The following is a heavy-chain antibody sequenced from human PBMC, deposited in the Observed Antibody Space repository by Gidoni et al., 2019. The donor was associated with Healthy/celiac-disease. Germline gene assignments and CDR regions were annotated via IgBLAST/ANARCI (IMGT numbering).Heavy chain of an antibody. J-gene: IGHJ4*02. CDR3: TTQIV. D-gene: IGHD3-22*01. CDR1: GFTFNNTW. Sequence: VQLVESGGGLVKPGGSLRLSCAASGFTFNNTWMSWCRQDPGKGMEWVGRIKSNTDGGTTDYAAPVKGRFTISRDDSKTTLYLQMNSLKTEETAVYFCTTQIVWGQGTLVNVSS. CDR2: IKSNTDGGTT. V-gene: IGHV3-15*01.